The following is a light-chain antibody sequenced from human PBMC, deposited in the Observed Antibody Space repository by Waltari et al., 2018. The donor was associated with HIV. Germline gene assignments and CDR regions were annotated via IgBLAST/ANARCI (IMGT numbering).Light chain of an antibody. V-gene: IGLV4-69*01. CDR2: VTSDGSH. CDR1: SGHSRYA. Sequence: QLVLSQSPSASASLGASVKLTCTLRSGHSRYAISCHQQQPEKGPHSFMKVTSDGSHTKGDGIPDRFSGSSAGAERYLTISSRQSEDEADYYCQTWVTGILVFGGGTKLTVL. J-gene: IGLJ3*02. CDR3: QTWVTGILV.